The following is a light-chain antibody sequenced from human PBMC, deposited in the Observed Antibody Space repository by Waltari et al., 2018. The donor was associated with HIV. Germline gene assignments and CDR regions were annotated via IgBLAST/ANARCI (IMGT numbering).Light chain of an antibody. V-gene: IGLV2-8*01. Sequence: QSPLNQPPSASGPPRQSVTTSSTGPISDVGGYNYVHWYHQHPAKAPKLIIYEVSKPPSGVPDRCSGSKSGDTASLTVSGLQADDESDYYCSSYAGNNNFVFGTGTKVTVL. CDR1: ISDVGGYNY. J-gene: IGLJ1*01. CDR2: EVS. CDR3: SSYAGNNNFV.